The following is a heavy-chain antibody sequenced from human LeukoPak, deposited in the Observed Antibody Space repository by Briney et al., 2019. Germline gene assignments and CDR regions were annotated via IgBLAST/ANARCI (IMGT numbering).Heavy chain of an antibody. Sequence: PSETLSLTCTVAGGSISSSNYYWSWIRQPPGKGLEWIGSIYYSGNTYYNPSLKSRVTISVDTSMYQFSLRLTSVTAADTAVYYCARHQGVPAAQFDYWGQGTLVTVSS. CDR2: IYYSGNT. CDR3: ARHQGVPAAQFDY. V-gene: IGHV4-39*01. D-gene: IGHD2-2*01. CDR1: GGSISSSNYY. J-gene: IGHJ4*02.